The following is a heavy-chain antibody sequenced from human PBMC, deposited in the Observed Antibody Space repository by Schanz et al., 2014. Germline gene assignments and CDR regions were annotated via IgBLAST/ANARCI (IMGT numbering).Heavy chain of an antibody. CDR1: GYSFTDYA. CDR3: AGERTIIAPRDFDV. Sequence: QVQLVQSGVEVKRPGASVRVSCKASGYSFTDYAIHWVRQAPGQGVEWMGWISGYNGDTNYAPKFQDRVTMTTDTSTGITSLEPRNLKAKDTYVYDSAGERTIIAPRDFDVWGQGTMVTVSS. V-gene: IGHV1-18*01. J-gene: IGHJ3*01. CDR2: ISGYNGDT. D-gene: IGHD1-1*01.